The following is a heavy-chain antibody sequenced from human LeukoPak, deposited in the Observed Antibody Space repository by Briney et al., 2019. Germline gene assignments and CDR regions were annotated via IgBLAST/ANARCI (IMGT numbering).Heavy chain of an antibody. D-gene: IGHD4-11*01. V-gene: IGHV4-59*01. J-gene: IGHJ5*02. CDR3: ARALNSNYNRLDP. CDR2: IYYSGST. CDR1: GGSISSYF. Sequence: SETLSLTCTVSGGSISSYFWNWIRQSPGKGLEWIGYIYYSGSTNYNPSLKSRVTISVDTSKNQFSLKVRSVTAADTAVYYCARALNSNYNRLDPWGQGILVTVSS.